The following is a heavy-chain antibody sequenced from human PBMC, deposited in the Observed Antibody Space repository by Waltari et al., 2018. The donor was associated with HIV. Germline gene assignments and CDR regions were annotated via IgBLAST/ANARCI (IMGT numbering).Heavy chain of an antibody. D-gene: IGHD3-3*01. J-gene: IGHJ6*02. V-gene: IGHV1-8*01. CDR3: AREGVVKSTPNSGMDV. Sequence: QVQLVQSGAEVKKPGASVKVSCKASGYTFTSYDINWVRQATGQGLEWMGWMNPNSGTTGYAQKFQGRVTMTRNTSISTAYMELSSLRSEDTAVYYCAREGVVKSTPNSGMDVWGQGTTVTVSS. CDR2: MNPNSGTT. CDR1: GYTFTSYD.